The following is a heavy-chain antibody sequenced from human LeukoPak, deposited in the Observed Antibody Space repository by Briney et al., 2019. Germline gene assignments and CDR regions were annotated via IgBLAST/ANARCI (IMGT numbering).Heavy chain of an antibody. J-gene: IGHJ4*02. Sequence: GGSLRLACAASAFTFSTYSMNWVRQAPGQGLDWVSSISRSSTYIYYADSVKGRFTISRDNAKNSLYLQMNSLRADDTAVYYCARACNSGWYEDGPLDYWGQGALVTVSS. D-gene: IGHD6-19*01. CDR2: ISRSSTYI. CDR3: ARACNSGWYEDGPLDY. CDR1: AFTFSTYS. V-gene: IGHV3-21*04.